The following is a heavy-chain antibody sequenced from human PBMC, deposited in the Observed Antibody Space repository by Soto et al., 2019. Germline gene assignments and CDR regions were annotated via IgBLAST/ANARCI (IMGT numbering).Heavy chain of an antibody. Sequence: GESLKISCKVSGYIFTTYWIGWVRQMPGKGLEWMGVIYPGDSDTIYSPSFQGQVTISADKSITTAYLQWSSLKASDTAIYYCAASIFYYGMDVWGQGTTVTVSS. CDR2: IYPGDSDT. CDR3: AASIFYYGMDV. V-gene: IGHV5-51*01. J-gene: IGHJ6*02. CDR1: GYIFTTYW.